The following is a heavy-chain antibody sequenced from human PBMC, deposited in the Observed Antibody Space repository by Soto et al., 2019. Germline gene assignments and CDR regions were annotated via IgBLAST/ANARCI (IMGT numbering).Heavy chain of an antibody. D-gene: IGHD2-21*01. CDR3: ATGRIFSPLGQ. J-gene: IGHJ1*01. CDR1: GYTFTSYG. Sequence: ASVKVSCKTFGYTFTSYGIGWARQAPGQGLEWMGWINTYTGYTGYAQTLQGGVTMTSNTSMTTAYMEVSSLRPKDTAVYYCATGRIFSPLGQWGQGTLVTVSS. V-gene: IGHV1-8*02. CDR2: INTYTGYT.